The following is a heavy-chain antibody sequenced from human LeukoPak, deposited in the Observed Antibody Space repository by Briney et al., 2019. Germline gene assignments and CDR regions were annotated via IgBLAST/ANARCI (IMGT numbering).Heavy chain of an antibody. CDR1: GGTFSSYA. V-gene: IGHV1-69*13. D-gene: IGHD5-24*01. CDR2: IIPIFGTA. J-gene: IGHJ6*03. CDR3: ARGECRDGYNCGYYYYYMDV. Sequence: SVKVSCKASGGTFSSYAISWVRQAPGQGLESMGGIIPIFGTANYAQKFQGRVTITADESTSTAYMELSSLRSEDTAVYYCARGECRDGYNCGYYYYYMDVWGKGTTVTVSS.